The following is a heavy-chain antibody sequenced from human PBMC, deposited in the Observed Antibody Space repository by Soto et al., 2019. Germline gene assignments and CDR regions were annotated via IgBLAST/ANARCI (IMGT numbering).Heavy chain of an antibody. CDR3: AKNPPRSSSWYLLDY. CDR1: GFTFSSYA. CDR2: ISGSGGST. V-gene: IGHV3-23*01. D-gene: IGHD6-13*01. Sequence: GGSLRLSCAASGFTFSSYAMSWVGQAPGKGLEWVSAISGSGGSTYYADSVKGRFTISRDNSKNTLYLQMNSLRAEDTAVYYCAKNPPRSSSWYLLDYWGQGTLVTVSS. J-gene: IGHJ4*02.